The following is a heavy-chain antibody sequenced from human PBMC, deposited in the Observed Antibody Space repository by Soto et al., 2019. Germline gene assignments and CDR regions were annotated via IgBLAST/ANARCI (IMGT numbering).Heavy chain of an antibody. CDR3: ASNCGGDCYSFDY. CDR1: GGSISSYY. Sequence: SETLSLTCTVSGGSISSYYWSWIRQPPGKGLEWIGYIYYSGSTNYNPSLKSRVTISVDTSKNQFSLKLSSVTAEDTAVYYCASNCGGDCYSFDYWGQGTLVTVSS. D-gene: IGHD2-21*02. CDR2: IYYSGST. J-gene: IGHJ4*02. V-gene: IGHV4-59*01.